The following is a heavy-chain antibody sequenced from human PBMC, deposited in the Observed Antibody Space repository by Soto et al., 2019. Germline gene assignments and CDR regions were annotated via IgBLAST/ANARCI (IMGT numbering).Heavy chain of an antibody. J-gene: IGHJ6*01. CDR2: ISAYNGNT. Sequence: ASVKVSCKASGYTFTSYGISWVRQAPGQGLEWMGWISAYNGNTNYAQKLQGRVTMTTDTSTSTAYMELRSLRSDDTAVYYCARDEAYYDFWSGPTGYGMDVWGQGTTVTACS. D-gene: IGHD3-3*01. CDR3: ARDEAYYDFWSGPTGYGMDV. V-gene: IGHV1-18*04. CDR1: GYTFTSYG.